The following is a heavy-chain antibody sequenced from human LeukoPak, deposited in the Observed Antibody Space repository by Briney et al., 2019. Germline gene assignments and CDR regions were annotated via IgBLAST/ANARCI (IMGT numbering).Heavy chain of an antibody. Sequence: GGSLRLSCAVSGFTFRDYYMSWIRQAPGKGLEWVSYISISSSYTNYADSVKGRFTISRDNAKNSLYLQMNSLRAEDTAVYYCARAAYTGSPTSFDYWGQGTLVTVSS. CDR2: ISISSSYT. D-gene: IGHD1-26*01. V-gene: IGHV3-11*06. J-gene: IGHJ4*02. CDR3: ARAAYTGSPTSFDY. CDR1: GFTFRDYY.